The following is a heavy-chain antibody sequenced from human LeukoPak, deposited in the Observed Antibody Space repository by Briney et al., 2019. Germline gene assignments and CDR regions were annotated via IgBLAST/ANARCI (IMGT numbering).Heavy chain of an antibody. CDR3: ATPRDCSSTSCYTFGDY. CDR1: GGTFSSYA. J-gene: IGHJ4*02. CDR2: IIPILGIA. D-gene: IGHD2-2*02. V-gene: IGHV1-69*04. Sequence: GASVKVSCKASGGTFSSYAISWVRQPPGQGLEWMGRIIPILGIANYAQKFQGRVTITADKSTSTAYMELSSLRSEDTAVYYCATPRDCSSTSCYTFGDYWGQGTLVTVSS.